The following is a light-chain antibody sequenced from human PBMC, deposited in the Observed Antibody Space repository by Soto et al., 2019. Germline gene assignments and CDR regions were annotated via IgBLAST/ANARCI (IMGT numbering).Light chain of an antibody. J-gene: IGLJ1*01. V-gene: IGLV2-23*01. CDR2: KGT. CDR1: DSDVGAYDS. Sequence: QSVLDQPASVSGSPGQSITISCTGNDSDVGAYDSVSWYQQHPHKAPQLIIYKGTQRPSGVSNRFSGSTSGNAASLTISALQADDEADYFCCSSAPESTYVFGTGTKV. CDR3: CSSAPESTYV.